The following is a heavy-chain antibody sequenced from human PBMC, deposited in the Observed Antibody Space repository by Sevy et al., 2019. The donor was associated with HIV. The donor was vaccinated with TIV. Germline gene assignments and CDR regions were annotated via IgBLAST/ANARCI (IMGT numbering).Heavy chain of an antibody. V-gene: IGHV3-30*02. J-gene: IGHJ6*02. Sequence: GGSLRLSCAASGFTFSSYGMHWVRQAPGKGLEWVAFIRYDGSNKYYADSVKGRFTISRDNSKNTLYLQMNSLRVEDTAVYYCAIDLCSSTSCYVYYYYYGMDVWGQGTTVTVSS. CDR3: AIDLCSSTSCYVYYYYYGMDV. D-gene: IGHD2-2*01. CDR2: IRYDGSNK. CDR1: GFTFSSYG.